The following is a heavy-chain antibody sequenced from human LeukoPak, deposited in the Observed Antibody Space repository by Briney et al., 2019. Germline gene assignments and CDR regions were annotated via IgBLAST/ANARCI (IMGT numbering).Heavy chain of an antibody. CDR2: IYYSGST. CDR3: ARSYYYDSGGLVWEY. Sequence: SETLSLTCTVSGGSISSYYWSWIRQSPGKGLEWIGYIYYSGSTNYNPSLKSRVTISVDTSKNQFSLKLSSVTAADTAVYYCARSYYYDSGGLVWEYWGQGTLVTVSS. V-gene: IGHV4-59*08. J-gene: IGHJ4*02. CDR1: GGSISSYY. D-gene: IGHD3-22*01.